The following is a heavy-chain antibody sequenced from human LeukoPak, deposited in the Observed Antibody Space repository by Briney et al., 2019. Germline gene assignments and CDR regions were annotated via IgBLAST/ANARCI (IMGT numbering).Heavy chain of an antibody. J-gene: IGHJ6*02. D-gene: IGHD2-2*01. CDR2: IYYSGST. CDR1: GGSISSSRYY. Sequence: PSETLSLTCTVSGGSISSSRYYWGWIRQPPGKGLEWIGSIYYSGSTYYNPSLKSRVTISVDTSKNQFSLKLSSVTAAGTAVYYCASLRRIVVVPAATYYYYYGMDVWGQGTTVTVSS. V-gene: IGHV4-39*01. CDR3: ASLRRIVVVPAATYYYYYGMDV.